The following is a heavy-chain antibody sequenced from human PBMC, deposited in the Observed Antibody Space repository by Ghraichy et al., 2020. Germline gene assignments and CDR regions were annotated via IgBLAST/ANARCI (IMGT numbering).Heavy chain of an antibody. J-gene: IGHJ4*02. CDR1: GDSISNSAYY. V-gene: IGHV4-39*01. CDR2: IYYSGAA. D-gene: IGHD4-17*01. CDR3: ARHMSDWNGDYYELYFGN. Sequence: SETLSLTCSVSGDSISNSAYYWGWIRQPPGKALEWIGSIYYSGAAYYSPSLKGRVAMSVDTSKNQFSLNLTCETAADTAVYYCARHMSDWNGDYYELYFGNWSQGARVAVAS.